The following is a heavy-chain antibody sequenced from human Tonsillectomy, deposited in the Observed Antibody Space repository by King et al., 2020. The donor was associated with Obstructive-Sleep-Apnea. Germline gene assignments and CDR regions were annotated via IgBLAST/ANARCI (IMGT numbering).Heavy chain of an antibody. Sequence: QLQESGPGLVKPSETLSLTCNVSVGSISIYYWSWIRQPPGKGLEWIGYIYYSGSTNYNPSLKSRVTISLDTSMNQFSLKLSSVTAADTAVYYCARVGPDYSSSWYYFDYWGQGTLVTVSS. CDR1: VGSISIYY. V-gene: IGHV4-59*01. CDR3: ARVGPDYSSSWYYFDY. D-gene: IGHD6-13*01. J-gene: IGHJ4*02. CDR2: IYYSGST.